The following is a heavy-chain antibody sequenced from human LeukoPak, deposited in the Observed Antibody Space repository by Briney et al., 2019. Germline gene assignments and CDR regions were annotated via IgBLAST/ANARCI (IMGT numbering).Heavy chain of an antibody. CDR3: ARARDYYDSSGYSEDTHDAFDI. J-gene: IGHJ3*02. D-gene: IGHD3-22*01. CDR2: IYYSGST. CDR1: GGSISSYY. V-gene: IGHV4-59*01. Sequence: PSETLSLTCTVSGGSISSYYWSWIRQPPGTGLEWIGYIYYSGSTNYNPSLKSRVTISVDTSKNQFSLKLSSVTAADTAVYYCARARDYYDSSGYSEDTHDAFDIWGQGTMVTVSS.